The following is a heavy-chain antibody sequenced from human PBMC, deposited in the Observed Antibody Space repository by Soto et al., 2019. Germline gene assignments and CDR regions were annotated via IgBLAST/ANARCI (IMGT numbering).Heavy chain of an antibody. Sequence: ASVKVSCKASGYTFTSYGISWVRQAPGQGLEWMGWISAYNGNTNYAQKLQGRVTVTTDTSTSTAYMELRSLRSDDTAVYYCASSCSSTSCYHNWFDPWGQGTLVTVSS. V-gene: IGHV1-18*04. CDR2: ISAYNGNT. CDR1: GYTFTSYG. D-gene: IGHD2-2*01. CDR3: ASSCSSTSCYHNWFDP. J-gene: IGHJ5*02.